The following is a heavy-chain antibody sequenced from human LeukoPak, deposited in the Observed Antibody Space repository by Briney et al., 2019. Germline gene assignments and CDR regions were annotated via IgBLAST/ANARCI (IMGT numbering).Heavy chain of an antibody. CDR3: AKDRGYGDYPYYFDY. V-gene: IGHV3-30-3*01. J-gene: IGHJ4*02. CDR1: GFTFSSYA. Sequence: GGSLRLSCAASGFTFSSYAMHWVRQAPGKGLEWVAVISYDGSNKYYADSVKGRFTISRDNSKNTLYLQMNSLRAEDTAVYYCAKDRGYGDYPYYFDYWGQGTLVTVSS. D-gene: IGHD4-17*01. CDR2: ISYDGSNK.